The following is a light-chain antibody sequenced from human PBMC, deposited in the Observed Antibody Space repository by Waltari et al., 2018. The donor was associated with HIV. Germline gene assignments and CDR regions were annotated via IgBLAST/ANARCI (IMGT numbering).Light chain of an antibody. CDR3: QQYNSYPYT. J-gene: IGKJ2*01. CDR2: KAS. V-gene: IGKV1-5*03. CDR1: QSISNW. Sequence: DIQMTQSPSTLSASVGDRVTITCRASQSISNWLAWYQQKPGKAPNLLIYKASSLKTGVPSSFSGSGSGTEFTLTISSLQPDDFATYYCQQYNSYPYTFGQGTKLEIK.